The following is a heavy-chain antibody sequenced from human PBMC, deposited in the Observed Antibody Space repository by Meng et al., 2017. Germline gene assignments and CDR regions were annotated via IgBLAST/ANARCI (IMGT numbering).Heavy chain of an antibody. CDR3: AITVAAPITLYFDY. V-gene: IGHV1-69*02. D-gene: IGHD6-19*01. CDR2: IIPILGIA. J-gene: IGHJ4*02. CDR1: GGTFSSYT. Sequence: VSCKASGGTFSSYTISWVRQAPGQGLEWMGRIIPILGIANYAQKFHGRVTITADKSTSTSYMELSSLRSEDTAVYYCAITVAAPITLYFDYWGQGTLVTVSS.